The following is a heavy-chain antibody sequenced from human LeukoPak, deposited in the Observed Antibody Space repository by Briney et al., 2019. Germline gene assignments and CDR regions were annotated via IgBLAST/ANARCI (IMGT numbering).Heavy chain of an antibody. V-gene: IGHV3-53*01. Sequence: GGSLRLSCEASGFTVSSNYMSWVRQAPGKGLEWVSVIYGGGSTYYADSVKGRFTISRDNSKNTLYLQMNSLRAEDTAVYYCAKTVAGTGNFHHWGQGTLVTVSS. J-gene: IGHJ1*01. D-gene: IGHD6-19*01. CDR2: IYGGGST. CDR3: AKTVAGTGNFHH. CDR1: GFTVSSNY.